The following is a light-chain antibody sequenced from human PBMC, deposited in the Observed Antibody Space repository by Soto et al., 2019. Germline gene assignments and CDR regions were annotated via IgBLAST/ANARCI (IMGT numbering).Light chain of an antibody. J-gene: IGKJ4*01. V-gene: IGKV1-5*01. CDR1: QSITTF. CDR2: DAS. CDR3: QQYSTYPLS. Sequence: DIQMTQSPSPLSASIGDRVTITCRASQSITTFLAWYQQKPGKAPQILLYDASNLEPGVPSWLSGGGSGTEFTLTVSSLEPDDFATYYCQQYSTYPLSFGGGTRVEIE.